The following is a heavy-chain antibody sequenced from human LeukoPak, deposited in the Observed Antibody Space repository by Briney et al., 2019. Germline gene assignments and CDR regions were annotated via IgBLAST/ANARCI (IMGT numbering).Heavy chain of an antibody. V-gene: IGHV4-59*08. D-gene: IGHD2-2*01. J-gene: IGHJ4*02. CDR3: ARGDCSSTSCYGDRTTGHYFDY. CDR1: GGSISSYC. CDR2: IYYSGST. Sequence: SETLSLTCTVSGGSISSYCWSWIRQPPGKGLEWIGYIYYSGSTNYNPSLKSRVTISVDTSKNQFSLKLSSVTAADTAVYYCARGDCSSTSCYGDRTTGHYFDYWGQGTLVTVSS.